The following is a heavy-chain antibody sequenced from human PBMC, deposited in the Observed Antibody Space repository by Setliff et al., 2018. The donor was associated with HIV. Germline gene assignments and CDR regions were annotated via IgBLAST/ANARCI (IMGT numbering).Heavy chain of an antibody. Sequence: VYGGSLSGHFWSWIRQSPGKGLEWIGEINDRGTTNYNPYFKSRVTISVDTSKRQFYLRLKSVTAADTAAYYCTRGLGDQWLGSGDIDQYRYMDVWGTATTVTVSS. CDR3: TRGLGDQWLGSGDIDQYRYMDV. V-gene: IGHV4-34*01. J-gene: IGHJ6*03. CDR1: GGSLSGHF. D-gene: IGHD6-19*01. CDR2: INDRGTT.